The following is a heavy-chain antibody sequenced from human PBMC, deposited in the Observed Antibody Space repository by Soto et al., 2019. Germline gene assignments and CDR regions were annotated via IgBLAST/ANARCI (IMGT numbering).Heavy chain of an antibody. CDR3: AHALFYADYDSYFDL. Sequence: QITLKESAPTLVMPTQTLTLTCSFSGFSLTTTAVGVGWIRHPPGKALEWLALIYWNDNEHYSPSLRSRLSITKDTSKNQVVLRMTDMDPVDTATYYCAHALFYADYDSYFDLWGRGTLVTVSS. V-gene: IGHV2-5*01. J-gene: IGHJ2*01. CDR2: IYWNDNE. D-gene: IGHD4-17*01. CDR1: GFSLTTTAVG.